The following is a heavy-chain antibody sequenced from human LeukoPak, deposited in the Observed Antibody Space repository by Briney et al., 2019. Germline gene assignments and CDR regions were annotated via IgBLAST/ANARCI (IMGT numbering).Heavy chain of an antibody. V-gene: IGHV4-61*05. CDR2: IYYSGST. CDR3: ARAPALHAFDI. Sequence: PSETLSLTCTVSGGSISSSSYYWGWIRQPPGKGLEWIGYIYYSGSTNYNPSLKSRVTISVDTSKNQFSLKLSSVTAADTAVYYCARAPALHAFDIWGQGTMVTVSS. CDR1: GGSISSSSYY. J-gene: IGHJ3*02.